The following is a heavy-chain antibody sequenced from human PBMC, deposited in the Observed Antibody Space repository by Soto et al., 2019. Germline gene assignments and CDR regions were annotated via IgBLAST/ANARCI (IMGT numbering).Heavy chain of an antibody. CDR3: ARDPINRYSSGWYEVDY. J-gene: IGHJ4*02. V-gene: IGHV3-30-3*01. Sequence: QVQLVESGGGVVQPGRSLSLSCAASGLPFSSYAMHWVGKAPGKGLGWVAVISYDGSNKYYADSVKGQFTISRDNSKNTLYLQMNSLRAEDTAVYYCARDPINRYSSGWYEVDYWGQGTLVTVSS. D-gene: IGHD6-19*01. CDR2: ISYDGSNK. CDR1: GLPFSSYA.